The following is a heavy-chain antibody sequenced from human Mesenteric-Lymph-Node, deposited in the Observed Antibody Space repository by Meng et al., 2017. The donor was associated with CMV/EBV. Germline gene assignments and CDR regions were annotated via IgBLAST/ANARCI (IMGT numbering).Heavy chain of an antibody. CDR2: IRYDGSNK. D-gene: IGHD2-2*01. Sequence: ASGFTFSSYGMHWVRQAPGKGLEWVAFIRYDGSNKYYADSVKGRFTISRDNSKNTLYLQMNSLRAEDTAVYYCAKDSSSPFPDFDYWGQGTLVTVSS. CDR3: AKDSSSPFPDFDY. V-gene: IGHV3-30*02. CDR1: GFTFSSYG. J-gene: IGHJ4*02.